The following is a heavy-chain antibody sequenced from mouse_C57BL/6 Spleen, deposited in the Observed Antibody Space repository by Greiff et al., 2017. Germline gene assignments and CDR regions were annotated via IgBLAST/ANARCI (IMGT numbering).Heavy chain of an antibody. D-gene: IGHD2-5*01. J-gene: IGHJ2*01. CDR3: ASAGHSNWYFDY. CDR1: GYTFTDYY. CDR2: INPYNGGT. Sequence: SGPVLVKPGASVKMSCKASGYTFTDYYMNWVKQSHGKSLEWIGVINPYNGGTSYNQKFKGKATLTVDKSSSTAYMELDSLTSEDSAVYYCASAGHSNWYFDYWGQGTTLTVSS. V-gene: IGHV1-19*01.